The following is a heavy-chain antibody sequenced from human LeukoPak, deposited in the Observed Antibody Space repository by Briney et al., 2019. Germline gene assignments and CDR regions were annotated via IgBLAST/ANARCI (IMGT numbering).Heavy chain of an antibody. V-gene: IGHV4-39*01. Sequence: SETLSLTCTVSGGSISSSSYYWGWLRQPPGTGLEWIGSIYYSGSTYYNPSLKSRVTISVDTSKNQFSLKLSSVTAADTAVYYCARQTYSNYLFDYWGQGTLVTVSS. CDR2: IYYSGST. CDR3: ARQTYSNYLFDY. J-gene: IGHJ4*02. CDR1: GGSISSSSYY. D-gene: IGHD4-11*01.